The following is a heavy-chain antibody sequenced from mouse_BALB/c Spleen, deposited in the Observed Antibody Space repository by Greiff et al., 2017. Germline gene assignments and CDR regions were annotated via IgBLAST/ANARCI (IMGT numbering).Heavy chain of an antibody. CDR3: ASGGKGAMDY. V-gene: IGHV1-54*01. CDR1: GYAFTNYL. D-gene: IGHD2-1*01. CDR2: INPGSGGT. J-gene: IGHJ4*01. Sequence: QVQLKQSGAELVRPGTSVKVSCKASGYAFTNYLIEWVKQRPGQGLEWIGVINPGSGGTNYNEKFKGKATLTADKSSSTAYMQLSSLTSDDSAVYFCASGGKGAMDYWGQGTSVTVSS.